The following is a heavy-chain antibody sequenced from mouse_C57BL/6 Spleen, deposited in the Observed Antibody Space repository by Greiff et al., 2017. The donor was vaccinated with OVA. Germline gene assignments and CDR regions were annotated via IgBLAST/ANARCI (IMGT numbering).Heavy chain of an antibody. V-gene: IGHV3-6*01. CDR2: ISYDGSN. CDR3: AREDWDRDYAMDY. CDR1: GYSITSGYY. D-gene: IGHD4-1*01. J-gene: IGHJ4*01. Sequence: VQLQQSGPGLVKPSQSLSLTCSVTGYSITSGYYWNWIRQFPGNKLEWMGYISYDGSNNYNPSLKNRISITRDTSKNQFFLKLNSVTTEDTATYYCAREDWDRDYAMDYWGQGTSVTVSS.